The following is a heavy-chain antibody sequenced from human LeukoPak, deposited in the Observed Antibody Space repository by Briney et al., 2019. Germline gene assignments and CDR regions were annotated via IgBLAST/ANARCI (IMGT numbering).Heavy chain of an antibody. J-gene: IGHJ4*02. V-gene: IGHV3-11*01. CDR1: GFPFRDYN. Sequence: GGSLRLSCAASGFPFRDYNMTWIRQAPGKGLEWISYISRSGDTLYYADSVEGRFTISRDNAKNSLFLQMNSLRADDTAVYYCAKEGFDYWGQGTLVTVSS. CDR3: AKEGFDY. CDR2: ISRSGDTL.